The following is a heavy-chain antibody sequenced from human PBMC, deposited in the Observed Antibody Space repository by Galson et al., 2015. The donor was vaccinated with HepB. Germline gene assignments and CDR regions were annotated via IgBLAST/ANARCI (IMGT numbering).Heavy chain of an antibody. Sequence: SVKVSCKAPGYTFMSYGVSWVRQAPGQGLEWMGWISSYNGNTDYARKFQGRLTMTTDTSTSTAYMELRSLTSDDTAVYYRVRDPRIAPSGQFYYFGYWGQGTQVTVSS. V-gene: IGHV1-18*01. CDR1: GYTFMSYG. D-gene: IGHD1-1*01. CDR3: VRDPRIAPSGQFYYFGY. CDR2: ISSYNGNT. J-gene: IGHJ4*02.